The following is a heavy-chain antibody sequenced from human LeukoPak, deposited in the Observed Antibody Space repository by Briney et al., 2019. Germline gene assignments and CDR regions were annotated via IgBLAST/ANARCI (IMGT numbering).Heavy chain of an antibody. V-gene: IGHV4-4*07. CDR2: IYTSGST. Sequence: PSETLSLTCTVSGGSISSYYWSWIRQPAGKGLEWIGRIYTSGSTNYNPSLKSRVTMSVDTSKNQFSLKLSSVTAADTAVYYCARDGPTYYCGSGSPRWFDPWGQGTLVTVSS. D-gene: IGHD3-10*01. CDR3: ARDGPTYYCGSGSPRWFDP. CDR1: GGSISSYY. J-gene: IGHJ5*02.